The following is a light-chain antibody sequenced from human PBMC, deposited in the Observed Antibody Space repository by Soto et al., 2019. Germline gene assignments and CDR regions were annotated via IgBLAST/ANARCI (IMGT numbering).Light chain of an antibody. J-gene: IGKJ1*01. CDR2: GAS. CDR3: QQYNNWPPWT. V-gene: IGKV3D-15*01. CDR1: QSVGSD. Sequence: QSAGALSLSPGERATLSCRASQSVGSDYLAWYQQKPGQAPRILIFGASGRATGIPDRFSGSGSGTEFTLTISSLQSEDFAVYYCQQYNNWPPWTFGQRTKVAI.